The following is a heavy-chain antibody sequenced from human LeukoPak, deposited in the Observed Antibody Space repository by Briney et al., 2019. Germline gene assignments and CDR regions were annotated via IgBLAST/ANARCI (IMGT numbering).Heavy chain of an antibody. D-gene: IGHD3-10*01. CDR1: GFTVSSNY. Sequence: PGGSLRLSCAASGFTVSSNYMTWVRQAPGKGRGWVSVIHKNAITYYADIVKGRFTISRDNSKNTVFLQMNSLRAEDTAVYYCARSLRVRGVPDYMDVWGRGTTVTISS. V-gene: IGHV3-53*01. J-gene: IGHJ6*03. CDR2: IHKNAIT. CDR3: ARSLRVRGVPDYMDV.